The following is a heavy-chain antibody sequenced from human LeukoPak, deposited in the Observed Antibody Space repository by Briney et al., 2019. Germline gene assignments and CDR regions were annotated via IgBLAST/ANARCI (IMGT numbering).Heavy chain of an antibody. Sequence: GGSLRLSCAASGFNFNNFAMSWVRQAPGKGPEWLSALTCPADTTYYAESVKGRFTISRDYSKSMVYLQINSLRVEDTAISFCAKGAEIDHWGQGTLVTVSS. CDR1: GFNFNNFA. CDR2: LTCPADTT. V-gene: IGHV3-23*01. J-gene: IGHJ4*02. CDR3: AKGAEIDH.